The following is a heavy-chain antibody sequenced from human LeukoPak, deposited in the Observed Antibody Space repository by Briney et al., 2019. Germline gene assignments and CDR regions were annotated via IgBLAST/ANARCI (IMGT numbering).Heavy chain of an antibody. CDR3: ARGPYDTAYYFDQ. D-gene: IGHD3-16*01. Sequence: GASVKVSCKASGFSFTGYFMHWVRQAPGQGPEWMGRIDPNSGGTNYALKFQGRVTMTRDTPITTAYMDLSRLRSDDTAVYYCARGPYDTAYYFDQWGQGTLVTVSS. CDR2: IDPNSGGT. CDR1: GFSFTGYF. V-gene: IGHV1-2*06. J-gene: IGHJ4*02.